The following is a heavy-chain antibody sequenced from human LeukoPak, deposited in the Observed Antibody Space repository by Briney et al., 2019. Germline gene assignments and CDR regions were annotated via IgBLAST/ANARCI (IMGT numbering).Heavy chain of an antibody. D-gene: IGHD6-19*01. CDR3: ARDPTIAVGSYYFDY. Sequence: SVKVSCKASGGTFSSYAISWVRQAPGQGLEWMGRIIPIFGTANYAQKFQGRVTITADESTSTAYMELSSLRSEDTAVYYCARDPTIAVGSYYFDYWGQGTLVTVSS. V-gene: IGHV1-69*13. J-gene: IGHJ4*02. CDR2: IIPIFGTA. CDR1: GGTFSSYA.